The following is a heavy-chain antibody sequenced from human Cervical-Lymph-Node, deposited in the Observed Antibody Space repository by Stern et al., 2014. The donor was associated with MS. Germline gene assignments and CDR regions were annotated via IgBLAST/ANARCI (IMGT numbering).Heavy chain of an antibody. CDR1: GYSFTHYA. CDR3: ARDTYYDSHGPTHY. J-gene: IGHJ4*02. D-gene: IGHD3-22*01. V-gene: IGHV7-4-1*02. Sequence: QVQLLESGSELKQPGASVKVSCRASGYSFTHYAMNWLRQAPGQGLEWMGWINTDTGKPTYAQGFTGRFVFSLDTSVSTAYLQISSLKAEDTAVYYCARDTYYDSHGPTHYWGQGTQVAVSS. CDR2: INTDTGKP.